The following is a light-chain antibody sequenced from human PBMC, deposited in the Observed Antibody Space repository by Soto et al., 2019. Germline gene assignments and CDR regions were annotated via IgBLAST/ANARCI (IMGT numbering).Light chain of an antibody. CDR3: QQYSDSPLT. CDR2: GAS. Sequence: EIVLTQSPGTLSLSPGERATLSCRASQTVRTNYLAWFQHKPGQAPSLLIYGASSRATGIPDRFSGSGSGTDFTLTINSLEPEDFAVYFCQQYSDSPLTFGGGTKVEIK. V-gene: IGKV3-20*01. J-gene: IGKJ4*01. CDR1: QTVRTNY.